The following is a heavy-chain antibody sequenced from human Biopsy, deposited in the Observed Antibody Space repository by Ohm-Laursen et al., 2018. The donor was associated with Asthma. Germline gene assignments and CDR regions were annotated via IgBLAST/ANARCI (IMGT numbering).Heavy chain of an antibody. CDR3: ARKAGSCISRTCYSLDF. V-gene: IGHV1-69*13. CDR2: INSVFGTT. J-gene: IGHJ4*02. D-gene: IGHD2-2*01. CDR1: GGTFNTYV. Sequence: SVNVSCKSLGGTFNTYVIGWVRQAPGQGLEWMGGINSVFGTTTYPQKFQDRVTITADDSTSTVYMKLSSLRSEDTAVYYCARKAGSCISRTCYSLDFWGQGTLVTVSS.